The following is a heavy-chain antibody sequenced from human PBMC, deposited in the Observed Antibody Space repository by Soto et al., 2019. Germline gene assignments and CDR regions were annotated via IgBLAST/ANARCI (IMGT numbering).Heavy chain of an antibody. J-gene: IGHJ6*01. CDR1: GFTFSSYG. V-gene: IGHV3-33*01. CDR2: IWYDGSKN. CDR3: ARDRGATTVYGMDV. D-gene: IGHD1-26*01. Sequence: QVQLVESGGGVVQPGRSLRLSCAASGFTFSSYGMHWVRQAPGKGLEWVAVIWYDGSKNYYGDSVKGRFTISRDNSKNTLYLEMNSLRAEDTAVYYCARDRGATTVYGMDVW.